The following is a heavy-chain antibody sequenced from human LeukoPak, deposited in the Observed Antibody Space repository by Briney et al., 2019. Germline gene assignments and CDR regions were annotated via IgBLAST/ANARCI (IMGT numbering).Heavy chain of an antibody. V-gene: IGHV4-39*07. CDR3: ARGPYYYYMDV. Sequence: PSETLSLTCTVSGGSLSTTIYYWGWIRQPPGKGLEWIGRIFYNGSTYYNPSLKSRVTMSVNTPKNQFSLKMWSVTAADTAVYYCARGPYYYYMDVWGEGTTVTVSS. CDR1: GGSLSTTIYY. CDR2: IFYNGST. J-gene: IGHJ6*03.